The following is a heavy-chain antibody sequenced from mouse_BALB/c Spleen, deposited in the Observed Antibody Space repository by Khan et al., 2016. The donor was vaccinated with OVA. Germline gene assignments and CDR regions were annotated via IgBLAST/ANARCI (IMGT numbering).Heavy chain of an antibody. J-gene: IGHJ3*01. Sequence: QVQLQQSGAELARPGASVKLSCKASGYTFTDYYINWVKQRTGQGLEWIGEISPGSGDTYYNEKFKGKAKLTADKSSSTAYMQLSSLTSEASAVCCCARRNYFGYTFAYWGQGTLVTVSA. CDR1: GYTFTDYY. CDR3: ARRNYFGYTFAY. D-gene: IGHD1-2*01. CDR2: ISPGSGDT. V-gene: IGHV1-77*01.